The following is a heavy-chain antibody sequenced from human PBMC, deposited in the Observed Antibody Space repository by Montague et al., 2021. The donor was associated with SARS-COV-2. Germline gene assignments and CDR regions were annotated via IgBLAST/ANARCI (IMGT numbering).Heavy chain of an antibody. D-gene: IGHD6-13*01. V-gene: IGHV4-34*01. Sequence: SETLSLTCAVYGGSFSGYYWSWIRQPPGKGLEWIGEINHGGSTNYNPSLRSRVTISVDTSKNHFSLKLSAVAAADTALYYCARKGLHSSSWYHYYYGMDVWGKGTTVTVSA. CDR2: INHGGST. CDR3: ARKGLHSSSWYHYYYGMDV. J-gene: IGHJ6*04. CDR1: GGSFSGYY.